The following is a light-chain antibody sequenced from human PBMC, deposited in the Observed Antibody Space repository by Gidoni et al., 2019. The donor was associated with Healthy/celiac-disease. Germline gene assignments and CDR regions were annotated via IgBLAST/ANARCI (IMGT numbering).Light chain of an antibody. CDR2: AAS. Sequence: DIQLTQSPSSLSASVGDRVTITCRASQSISSYLYWYQQKPGKAPKLLIYAASSLQSGVPSRFSGSGSGTDFTLTISSLQPEDFATYYCQQSYSTPYTFXXXTKLEIK. J-gene: IGKJ2*01. CDR1: QSISSY. V-gene: IGKV1-39*01. CDR3: QQSYSTPYT.